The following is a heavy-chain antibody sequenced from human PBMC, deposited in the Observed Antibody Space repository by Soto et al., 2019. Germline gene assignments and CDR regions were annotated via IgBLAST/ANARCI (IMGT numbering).Heavy chain of an antibody. CDR1: GFTFSSYA. Sequence: PGGSLRLSCAASGFTFSSYAMSWVRHAPGKGLELVSAISGSGGSTYYAYSVKGRFTISRDNSKNTLYLQMNSLRAEDTAVYYCAKDYYDSRGYYLYYWGQGTLVTVSS. D-gene: IGHD3-22*01. V-gene: IGHV3-23*01. CDR2: ISGSGGST. CDR3: AKDYYDSRGYYLYY. J-gene: IGHJ4*02.